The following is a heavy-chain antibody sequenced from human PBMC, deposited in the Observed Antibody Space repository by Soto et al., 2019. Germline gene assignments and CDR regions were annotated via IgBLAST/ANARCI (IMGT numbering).Heavy chain of an antibody. CDR2: INHSGST. CDR1: GGPFSGYY. D-gene: IGHD3-9*01. J-gene: IGHJ6*02. CDR3: ARSDILTGYWIRSYYYYGMDV. V-gene: IGHV4-34*01. Sequence: PSETLSLTCAVYGGPFSGYYWSWIRQPPGKGLEWIGEINHSGSTNYNPSLKSRVTISVDTSKNQFSLKLSSVTAADTAVYYCARSDILTGYWIRSYYYYGMDVWGQGTTVTVSS.